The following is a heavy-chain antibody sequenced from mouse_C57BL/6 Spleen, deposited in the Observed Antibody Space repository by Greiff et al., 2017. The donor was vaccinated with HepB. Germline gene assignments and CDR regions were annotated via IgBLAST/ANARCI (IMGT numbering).Heavy chain of an antibody. CDR1: GYTFTSYW. Sequence: QVQLQQSGAELVKPGASVKMSCKASGYTFTSYWITWVKQRPGQGLEWIGDIYPGSGSTNYNEKFKSKATLTVDTSSSTAYMQLSSLTSEDSAVYYCARSHYGSSYDDYWGQGTTLTVSS. V-gene: IGHV1-55*01. CDR3: ARSHYGSSYDDY. CDR2: IYPGSGST. D-gene: IGHD1-1*01. J-gene: IGHJ2*01.